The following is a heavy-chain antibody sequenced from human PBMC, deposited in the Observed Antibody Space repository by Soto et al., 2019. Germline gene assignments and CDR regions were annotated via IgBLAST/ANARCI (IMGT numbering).Heavy chain of an antibody. J-gene: IGHJ4*02. CDR1: GFTFSSYG. V-gene: IGHV3-30*18. D-gene: IGHD2-21*01. CDR2: ISYDGSNN. CDR3: AKDPTGSCVY. Sequence: ESGGGVVQPGRSLRLSCAASGFTFSSYGMHWVRQAPGKGLEWVAVISYDGSNNYYADSVKGRFTISRDNSKNTLYLQMNSLRAEDTAVYYCAKDPTGSCVYWGQGTLVTVSS.